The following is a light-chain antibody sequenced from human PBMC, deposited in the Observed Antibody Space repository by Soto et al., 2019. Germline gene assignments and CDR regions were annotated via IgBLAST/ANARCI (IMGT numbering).Light chain of an antibody. J-gene: IGKJ2*01. CDR3: QQYNNWPPYT. Sequence: EIVMTQSPATLSVSPGERATLSCRASQSVSSNLAWYQQKPGQAPRLLIYGASTRATGIPARFSGSGSGTEFTLTISSVQSEAFAVYYCQQYNNWPPYTFGQGTKLEIK. V-gene: IGKV3-15*01. CDR1: QSVSSN. CDR2: GAS.